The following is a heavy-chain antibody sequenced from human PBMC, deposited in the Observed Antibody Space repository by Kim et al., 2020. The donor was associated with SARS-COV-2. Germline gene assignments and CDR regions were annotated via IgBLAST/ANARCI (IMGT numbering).Heavy chain of an antibody. Sequence: GGSLRLSCAASGFTFDDYAMHWVRQAPGKGLEWVSGISWNSGSIGYADSVKGRFTISRDNAKNSLYLQMNSLRAEDTALYYCAKVGTLWFGAPNWFDPWGQGTLVTVSS. CDR1: GFTFDDYA. CDR3: AKVGTLWFGAPNWFDP. D-gene: IGHD3-10*01. CDR2: ISWNSGSI. V-gene: IGHV3-9*01. J-gene: IGHJ5*02.